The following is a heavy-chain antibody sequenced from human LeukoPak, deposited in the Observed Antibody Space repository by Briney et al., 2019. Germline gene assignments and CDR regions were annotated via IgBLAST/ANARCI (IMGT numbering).Heavy chain of an antibody. Sequence: PSETLSLTCAVYGGSFSGYYWSWIRQPPGKGLEWIGSIYYSGSTYYNPSLKSRVTISVDTSKNQFSLKLSSVTAADTAVYYCARAIRWSYFDYWGQGTLVTVSS. D-gene: IGHD3-10*01. CDR3: ARAIRWSYFDY. V-gene: IGHV4-34*01. CDR2: IYYSGST. CDR1: GGSFSGYY. J-gene: IGHJ4*02.